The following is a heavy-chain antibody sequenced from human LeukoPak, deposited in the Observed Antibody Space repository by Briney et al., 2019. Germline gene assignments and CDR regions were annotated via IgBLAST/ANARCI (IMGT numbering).Heavy chain of an antibody. D-gene: IGHD2-2*01. CDR2: IYTSGST. CDR3: ARVPTRYCSSTSCYGNAFDI. V-gene: IGHV4-4*07. CDR1: GGSISSYY. J-gene: IGHJ3*02. Sequence: SETLSLTCTVSGGSISSYYWSWIRQPAGKGLEWIGRIYTSGSTNYNPSLKSRVTMSVDTSKNQFSLELSSVTAADTAVYYCARVPTRYCSSTSCYGNAFDIWGQGTMVTVSS.